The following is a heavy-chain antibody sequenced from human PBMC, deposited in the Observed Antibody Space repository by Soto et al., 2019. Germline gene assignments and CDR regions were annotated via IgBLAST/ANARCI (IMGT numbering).Heavy chain of an antibody. Sequence: GGSLRLSCAASGFTFSSYSMNWVRQAPGKGLEWVSYISSSSSTIYYADSVKGRFTISRDNAKNSLYLQMNSLRAEDTAVYYCAKAVGYDPGDYWGQGTLVTVSS. D-gene: IGHD5-12*01. J-gene: IGHJ4*02. CDR3: AKAVGYDPGDY. CDR1: GFTFSSYS. CDR2: ISSSSSTI. V-gene: IGHV3-48*01.